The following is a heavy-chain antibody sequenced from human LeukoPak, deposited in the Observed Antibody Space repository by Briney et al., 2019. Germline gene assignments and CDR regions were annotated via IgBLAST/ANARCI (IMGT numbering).Heavy chain of an antibody. CDR3: ARDRYCSGGSCFYRRGWFDP. V-gene: IGHV1-2*02. CDR1: GYTFTGYY. J-gene: IGHJ5*02. CDR2: INPNSGGT. D-gene: IGHD2-15*01. Sequence: GASVKVSCKASGYTFTGYYMHWVRQAPGQGLEWMGWINPNSGGTNYAQKFQGRVTMTRDTSISTAYMELSRLRSDDTAVYYCARDRYCSGGSCFYRRGWFDPWGQGTLVTVSS.